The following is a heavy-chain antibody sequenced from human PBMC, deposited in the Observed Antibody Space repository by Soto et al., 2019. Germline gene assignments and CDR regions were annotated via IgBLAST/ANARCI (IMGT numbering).Heavy chain of an antibody. D-gene: IGHD1-26*01. CDR2: ISHSGAT. Sequence: LQLQESGSGLVQPSQTLSLTCALSGGSVTMSSFSWAWVRQPPGRGLQWIGYISHSGATSSDPTLKSRATTSRDRANNQFSLKLTSVTVADTAVYYCASLNYYGSWLDPWGQGTLVTVSS. CDR1: GGSVTMSSFS. V-gene: IGHV4-30-2*01. J-gene: IGHJ5*02. CDR3: ASLNYYGSWLDP.